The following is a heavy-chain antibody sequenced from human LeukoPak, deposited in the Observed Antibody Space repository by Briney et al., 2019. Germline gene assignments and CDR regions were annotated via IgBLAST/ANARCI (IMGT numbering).Heavy chain of an antibody. J-gene: IGHJ5*02. D-gene: IGHD1-20*01. CDR1: GFTFSTYW. Sequence: PGGSLRLSCAASGFTFSTYWMSWVRQAPGKGLEWVANINQDGSEKYSVDSVKGRFTISRDNAKNSLYLQMHSLRVEDTAVYFCAREVDDLTGTNWFDPWGQGTLVTVSS. CDR3: AREVDDLTGTNWFDP. V-gene: IGHV3-7*01. CDR2: INQDGSEK.